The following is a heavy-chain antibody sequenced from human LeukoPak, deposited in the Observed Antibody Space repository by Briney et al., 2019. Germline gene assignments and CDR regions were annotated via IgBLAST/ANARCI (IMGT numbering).Heavy chain of an antibody. CDR3: TRALYYYDSSAPYYFDY. V-gene: IGHV4-34*01. J-gene: IGHJ4*02. CDR2: INHSGST. D-gene: IGHD3-22*01. Sequence: PSETLSLTCAVCGGSFSGYYWSWIRQPPGKGLEWIGEINHSGSTNYNPSLKSRVTISVDTSKNQFSLKLSSVTAADTAVYYCTRALYYYDSSAPYYFDYWGQGTLVTVS. CDR1: GGSFSGYY.